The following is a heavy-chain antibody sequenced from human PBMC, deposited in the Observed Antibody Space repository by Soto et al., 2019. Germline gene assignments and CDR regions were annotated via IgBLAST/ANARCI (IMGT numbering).Heavy chain of an antibody. D-gene: IGHD6-19*01. CDR3: ARGESSGWYVF. J-gene: IGHJ5*01. CDR1: GYSFTNND. Sequence: ASVKVSCKASGYSFTNNDVTWVRQATGQGLEWMGWMNPGSGDTGYAQKLQGRVTMTTDTSTSTAYMDLRSLRSDDTAVYYCARGESSGWYVFWGQGTLVTVSS. CDR2: MNPGSGDT. V-gene: IGHV1-8*01.